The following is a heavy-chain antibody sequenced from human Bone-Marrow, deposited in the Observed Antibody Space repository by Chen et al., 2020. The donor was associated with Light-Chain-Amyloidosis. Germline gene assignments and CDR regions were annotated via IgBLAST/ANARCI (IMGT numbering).Heavy chain of an antibody. V-gene: IGHV4-38-2*02. D-gene: IGHD7-27*01. CDR3: AKEVKWGWDWS. Sequence: QVQLQESGPALVKPSETLSLTCAVSGSSISSDYFWAWIRQSPGKGLEWIGNIHHDGRSYYSRYLNSRVIMSVDTAKYQFSLKLTSVTAGDTAVYYCAKEVKWGWDWSWGQGTLVTVSS. CDR2: IHHDGRS. CDR1: GSSISSDYF. J-gene: IGHJ4*02.